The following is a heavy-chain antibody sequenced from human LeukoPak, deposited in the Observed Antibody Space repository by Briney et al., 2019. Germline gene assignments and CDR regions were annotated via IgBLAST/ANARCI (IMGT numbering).Heavy chain of an antibody. J-gene: IGHJ4*02. CDR3: ARPVQTGTYKGFCDY. CDR1: GDSISSYY. D-gene: IGHD1-26*01. Sequence: SETLSLTCTVSGDSISSYYWSWIRQPPGKGLEWIGYIYYSGSTNYYSGSTNYNPSLKSRVTISLDTSKNQFSLKLSSLTAADTAVYYCARPVQTGTYKGFCDYWGQGTLVTVSS. CDR2: IYYSGSTNYYSGST. V-gene: IGHV4-59*08.